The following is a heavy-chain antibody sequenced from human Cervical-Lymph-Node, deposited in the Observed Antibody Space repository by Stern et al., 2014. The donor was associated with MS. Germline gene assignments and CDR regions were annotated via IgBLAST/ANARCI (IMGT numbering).Heavy chain of an antibody. Sequence: QVQLQEWGAGLLKPSETLSLTCAVYGGSFSGYYWSWIRQPPGKGLEWIGEINHSGSTNYNPSLKSRVTISVDTSKNQFSLKLSSVTAADTAVYYCARGRQQLGEDYWGQGTLVTVSS. D-gene: IGHD6-13*01. CDR2: INHSGST. J-gene: IGHJ4*02. V-gene: IGHV4-34*01. CDR3: ARGRQQLGEDY. CDR1: GGSFSGYY.